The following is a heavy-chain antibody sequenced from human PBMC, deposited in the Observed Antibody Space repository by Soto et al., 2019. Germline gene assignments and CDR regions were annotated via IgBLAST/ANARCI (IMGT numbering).Heavy chain of an antibody. CDR3: ARSESSSGWYDY. V-gene: IGHV1-2*02. Sequence: GASVKVSCKASGYTFTGYYMHWVRQAPGQGLDWMEWINPNSGGTNYAQKFQGRVTMTRDTSISTAYMELSRLRSDDTAVYYCARSESSSGWYDYWGQGTLVTVSS. J-gene: IGHJ4*02. CDR1: GYTFTGYY. D-gene: IGHD6-19*01. CDR2: INPNSGGT.